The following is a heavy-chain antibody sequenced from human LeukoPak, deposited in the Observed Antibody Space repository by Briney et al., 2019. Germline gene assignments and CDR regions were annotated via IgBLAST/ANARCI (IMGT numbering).Heavy chain of an antibody. CDR1: GFTFSSYA. J-gene: IGHJ2*01. Sequence: GGSLRLSCAASGFTFSSYAMSWVRQAPGKGLEWVSAISGSGGSTHYADSVKGRFTISRDNSKNTLYLQMNSLRAEDTAVYYCAKDTVSIPPFRYFDLWGRGTLVTVSS. CDR3: AKDTVSIPPFRYFDL. V-gene: IGHV3-23*01. D-gene: IGHD2-21*01. CDR2: ISGSGGST.